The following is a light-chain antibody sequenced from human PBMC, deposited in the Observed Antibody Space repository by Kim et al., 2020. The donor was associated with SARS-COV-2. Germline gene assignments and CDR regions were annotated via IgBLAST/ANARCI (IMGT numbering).Light chain of an antibody. V-gene: IGKV1-16*02. CDR3: QQFNIYPFT. CDR1: HGISNY. CDR2: AAY. Sequence: AYVVDTVTITCRGSHGISNYLAWFQQKTEQAPTCLIYAAYSLQSGVPSKFSGNGYGTDFTLTISSLQPEDLVPYNCQQFNIYPFTFGGGTQVDIK. J-gene: IGKJ4*01.